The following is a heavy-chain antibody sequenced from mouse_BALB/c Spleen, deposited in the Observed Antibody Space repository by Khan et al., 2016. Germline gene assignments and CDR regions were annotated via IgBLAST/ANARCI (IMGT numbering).Heavy chain of an antibody. CDR1: GDTFTNYG. CDR2: RNTNTGEP. Sequence: QLQLVQSGPELKKPGETVKISCKASGDTFTNYGMNWVKQAPGKGLKWMGWRNTNTGEPTYAAEVKGRVAFSLETSASTADVQINNLKSEDSATCFCADEYFGSNWFAYWGQGTLVTVSA. D-gene: IGHD1-1*01. J-gene: IGHJ3*01. CDR3: ADEYFGSNWFAY. V-gene: IGHV9-3*02.